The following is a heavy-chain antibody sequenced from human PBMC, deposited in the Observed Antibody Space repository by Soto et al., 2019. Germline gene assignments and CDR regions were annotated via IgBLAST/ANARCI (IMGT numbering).Heavy chain of an antibody. J-gene: IGHJ6*03. CDR3: ARRGYGSRWPNVYMDV. CDR2: ISNNGAHT. V-gene: IGHV3-64*01. D-gene: IGHD6-13*01. CDR1: GFTFSNYE. Sequence: EAQLVESGGGLVQPGGSLRLSCAASGFTFSNYEMHWVRQAPGNGLEYVSGISNNGAHTDYAKSVKVRFTISRDNSENTLYLQMGSLRAEDMALYYCARRGYGSRWPNVYMDVWGKGTTVTVSS.